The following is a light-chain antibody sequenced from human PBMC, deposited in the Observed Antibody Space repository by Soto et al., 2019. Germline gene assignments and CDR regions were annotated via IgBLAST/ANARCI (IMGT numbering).Light chain of an antibody. J-gene: IGLJ1*01. CDR2: DVS. CDR1: SSDVVTYDF. V-gene: IGLV2-11*01. Sequence: QSVPTQPRSVSGSPGQSVTISCTGTSSDVVTYDFVSWYQQHPGKAPRLMIFDVSERPSGVPDRFSGSKSGNTASLTISGLQAEDEADYYCCLYAVTFYVFGTGTKATVL. CDR3: CLYAVTFYV.